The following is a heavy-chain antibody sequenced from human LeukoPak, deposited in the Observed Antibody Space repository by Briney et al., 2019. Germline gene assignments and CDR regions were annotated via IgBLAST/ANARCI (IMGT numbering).Heavy chain of an antibody. J-gene: IGHJ6*02. Sequence: SETLSLTCTVSAGSISTYYWSWIRQPPGKGLECIGYIYYSGSTNYNPSLKSRVTISVDTSKNHFSLRLTSVTAADTAVYYCARDRGYSYGFYYYYGMDVWGQGTTVTVSS. CDR3: ARDRGYSYGFYYYYGMDV. CDR2: IYYSGST. V-gene: IGHV4-59*01. CDR1: AGSISTYY. D-gene: IGHD5-18*01.